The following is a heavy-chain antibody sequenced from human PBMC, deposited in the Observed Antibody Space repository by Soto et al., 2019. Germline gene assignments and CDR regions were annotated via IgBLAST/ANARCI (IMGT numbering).Heavy chain of an antibody. CDR1: GGSFSGYY. J-gene: IGHJ6*02. D-gene: IGHD2-15*01. V-gene: IGHV4-34*01. Sequence: SETLSLTCAVYGGSFSGYYWSWIRQPPGKGLKWIGEINHSGSTNYNPSLKSRVNISVYTSKNQFSLKLSSVTAADTAVYYCARVVVVAATLTIYYYGMDVWGQGTTVT. CDR3: ARVVVVAATLTIYYYGMDV. CDR2: INHSGST.